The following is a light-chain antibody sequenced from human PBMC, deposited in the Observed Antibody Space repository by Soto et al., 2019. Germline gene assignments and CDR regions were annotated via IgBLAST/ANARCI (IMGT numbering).Light chain of an antibody. CDR3: QKYTNVPA. V-gene: IGKV1-27*01. CDR1: QGISNY. J-gene: IGKJ4*01. CDR2: AAS. Sequence: IQMTQSPSSLSASVGDRVTITCRASQGISNYLAWYHQIPGKVPKLLISAASTLQSGVPSRFSGSGSGTDFTLTISSLQPEDVATYYCQKYTNVPAFGGGTKVEIK.